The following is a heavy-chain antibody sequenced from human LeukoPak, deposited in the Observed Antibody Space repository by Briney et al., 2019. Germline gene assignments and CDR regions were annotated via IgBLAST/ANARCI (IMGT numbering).Heavy chain of an antibody. Sequence: PGGSLRLSCAASGFTFSSYAMHWVRQAPGKGLEYVSAISSNGGSTYYANSVKGRFTISRDNSKNTLYLQMGSLRAEDMAVYYCARADYGGKRYFQHWGQGTLVTVSS. D-gene: IGHD4-23*01. CDR2: ISSNGGST. J-gene: IGHJ1*01. CDR1: GFTFSSYA. CDR3: ARADYGGKRYFQH. V-gene: IGHV3-64*01.